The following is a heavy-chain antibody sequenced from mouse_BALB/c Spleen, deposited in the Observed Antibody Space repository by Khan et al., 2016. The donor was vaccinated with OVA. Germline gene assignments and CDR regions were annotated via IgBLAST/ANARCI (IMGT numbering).Heavy chain of an antibody. J-gene: IGHJ2*01. CDR1: ASNIKDTY. V-gene: IGHV14-3*02. CDR3: ARMARK. Sequence: EVQLQESGAELVKSGPTVRFSSTLPASNIKDTYCNGLNHWLNQALEWFGGLIPPNGNTKYDPKFQGKATITADTSSNTAYLQLSSLTSEDTAVYYCARMARKWGQGTTLTVSS. CDR2: LIPPNGNT.